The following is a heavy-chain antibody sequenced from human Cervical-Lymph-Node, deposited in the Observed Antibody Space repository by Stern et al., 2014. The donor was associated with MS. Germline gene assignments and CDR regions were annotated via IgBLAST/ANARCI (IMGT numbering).Heavy chain of an antibody. CDR1: GGTFSSYA. CDR3: ARGGGDSSGWYRYYFDY. V-gene: IGHV1-69*09. Sequence: QVQLVQSGAEVKKPGSSVKVSCKASGGTFSSYAVSWVRQAPGQGLEWMGRIIPILGIANYAQRFQGRVTITADKSTSTAYMELSSLRSEDTAVYYSARGGGDSSGWYRYYFDYWGQGTLVTVSS. J-gene: IGHJ4*02. CDR2: IIPILGIA. D-gene: IGHD6-19*01.